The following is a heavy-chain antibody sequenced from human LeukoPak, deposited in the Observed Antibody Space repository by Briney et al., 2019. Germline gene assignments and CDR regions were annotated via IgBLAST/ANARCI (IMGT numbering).Heavy chain of an antibody. CDR2: IKQDGSEK. D-gene: IGHD3-3*01. V-gene: IGHV3-7*01. Sequence: GGSLRLSCAASGFTFSSYWMSWVRQAPGKGLEWVANIKQDGSEKYYVDSVKGRFTISRDNAKNSLYLQMNSLRAEDTAVYYCARDDFWSALRAYYFDYWGRGTLVTVSS. CDR1: GFTFSSYW. CDR3: ARDDFWSALRAYYFDY. J-gene: IGHJ4*02.